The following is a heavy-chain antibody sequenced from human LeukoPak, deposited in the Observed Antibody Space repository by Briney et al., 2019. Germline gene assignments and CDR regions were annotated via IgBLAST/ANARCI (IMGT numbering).Heavy chain of an antibody. D-gene: IGHD6-6*01. V-gene: IGHV4-31*03. CDR3: ARAVGSSSSVAFDY. Sequence: SETLSLTCTVSGGSISSGGYYWSWIRQHPGKGLEWIGYIYYSGSTYYNPSLKSRVTISVDTSKNQFSLRLSSVTAADTAVYYCARAVGSSSSVAFDYWGQGTLVTVSS. CDR1: GGSISSGGYY. J-gene: IGHJ4*02. CDR2: IYYSGST.